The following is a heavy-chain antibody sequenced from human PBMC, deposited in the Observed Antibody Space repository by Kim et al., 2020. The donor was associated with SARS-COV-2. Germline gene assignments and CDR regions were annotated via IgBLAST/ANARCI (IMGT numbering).Heavy chain of an antibody. Sequence: GGPLRLSCTASGFIFSDYYMTWIRQAPGKGLEWISYISTSGNTIDYADSVKGRYTITRDNANNSVSLQINSLRAEDTAVYYCVRILRRTGLDVWGQGTT. CDR3: VRILRRTGLDV. V-gene: IGHV3-11*01. CDR2: ISTSGNTI. J-gene: IGHJ6*02. CDR1: GFIFSDYY.